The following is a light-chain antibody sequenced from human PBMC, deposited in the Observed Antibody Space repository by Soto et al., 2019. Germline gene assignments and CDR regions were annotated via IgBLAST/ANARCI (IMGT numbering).Light chain of an antibody. CDR2: DAS. Sequence: EIVLTQSPGTLSLSPGERATLSCRASQAITNNCLAWYQQKPGQAPRLLIYDASNRATGIASRFRGSGSGTEFTLTISGLQPDDFATYFCQQYSTYPSLTFGGGTKVDIK. CDR1: QAITNNC. CDR3: QQYSTYPSLT. J-gene: IGKJ4*01. V-gene: IGKV3-20*01.